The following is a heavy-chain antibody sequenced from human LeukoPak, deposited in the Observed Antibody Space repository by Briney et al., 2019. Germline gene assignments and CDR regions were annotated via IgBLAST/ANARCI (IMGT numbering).Heavy chain of an antibody. CDR2: IYYSGST. Sequence: PSETLSLTCTVSGGSISSSSYYWGWIRQPPGKGLEWIESIYYSGSTYYNPSLKSRVTISVDTSKNQFSLKLSSVIAADTAVYYCASGELPLIDYWGQGALVTVSS. J-gene: IGHJ4*02. V-gene: IGHV4-39*07. CDR1: GGSISSSSYY. D-gene: IGHD1-26*01. CDR3: ASGELPLIDY.